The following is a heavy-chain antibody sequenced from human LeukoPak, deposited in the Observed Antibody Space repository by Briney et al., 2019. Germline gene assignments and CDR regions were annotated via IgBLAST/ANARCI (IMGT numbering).Heavy chain of an antibody. CDR1: GGSISSSSYY. J-gene: IGHJ3*02. V-gene: IGHV4-39*01. CDR3: ARFCYDSRVGAFDI. CDR2: IYYSGST. D-gene: IGHD3-22*01. Sequence: SETLSLTCTVSGGSISSSSYYWGWIRQPPGKGLEWIGSIYYSGSTYYNPSLKSRVTISVDTSKNQFSLKLSSVTAADTAVYYYARFCYDSRVGAFDIWGQGTMVTVSS.